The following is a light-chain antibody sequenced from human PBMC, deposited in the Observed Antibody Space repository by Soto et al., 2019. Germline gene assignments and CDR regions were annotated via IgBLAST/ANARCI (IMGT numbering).Light chain of an antibody. Sequence: EIVMTQSPATLSVSPGERATLPFRASQSVNSKVAWYQQKPGQPPRLLIYDAYNRATGIPPRFSGSGSGTDFTLTISSLEPEDSAVYYCQQRHMWPITFGQGTRLEI. CDR1: QSVNSK. V-gene: IGKV3-11*01. CDR3: QQRHMWPIT. J-gene: IGKJ5*01. CDR2: DAY.